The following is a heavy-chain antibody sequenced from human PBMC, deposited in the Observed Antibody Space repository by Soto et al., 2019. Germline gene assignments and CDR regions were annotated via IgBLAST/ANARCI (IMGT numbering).Heavy chain of an antibody. CDR1: GGSISSNDYY. D-gene: IGHD2-15*01. Sequence: QLQLQESGPGLVRPSETLSLTCTVSGGSISSNDYYWAWIRQPPGKGLEWIGSLSYRGNTYYNPSLKSRVTMSVDTSKKHFALRLSSVTAADTAVYYCARPGYCSGGSCFIFDYWGQGILVTVSS. J-gene: IGHJ4*02. CDR2: LSYRGNT. CDR3: ARPGYCSGGSCFIFDY. V-gene: IGHV4-39*02.